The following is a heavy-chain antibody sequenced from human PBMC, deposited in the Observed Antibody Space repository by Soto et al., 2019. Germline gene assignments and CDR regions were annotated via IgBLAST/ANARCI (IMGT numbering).Heavy chain of an antibody. Sequence: PSETLSLTCTVSGGSISSYYWSWIRQPPGKGLEWIGYIYYSGSTNYNPSLKSRVTISVDTSKNQFSLKLSSVTAADTAVYYCARGEVLRYFDWPPHYFDYWGQGTLVTVSS. J-gene: IGHJ4*02. CDR1: GGSISSYY. CDR3: ARGEVLRYFDWPPHYFDY. D-gene: IGHD3-9*01. V-gene: IGHV4-59*01. CDR2: IYYSGST.